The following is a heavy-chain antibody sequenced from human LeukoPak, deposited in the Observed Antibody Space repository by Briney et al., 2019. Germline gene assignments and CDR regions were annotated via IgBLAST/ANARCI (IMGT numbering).Heavy chain of an antibody. D-gene: IGHD2-2*01. CDR3: ARIDCSNTSCSHDAFDI. V-gene: IGHV5-51*01. CDR1: GYSFTSYW. CDR2: IYPGDSDT. Sequence: GESLKISCKGSGYSFTSYWIGWVRQMPGKGLEWMGIIYPGDSDTRYSPSFQGQVTISADKSISTAYLQWSSLKASDTAMYYCARIDCSNTSCSHDAFDICGQGTMGTVSS. J-gene: IGHJ3*02.